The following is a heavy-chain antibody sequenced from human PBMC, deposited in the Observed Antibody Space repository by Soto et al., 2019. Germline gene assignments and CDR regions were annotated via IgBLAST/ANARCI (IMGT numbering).Heavy chain of an antibody. CDR3: ARAPLRTAIPKDAFDI. Sequence: QLPLQESGPGLVKPSETLSLNCSVSGGSFSHSYWTWIRQPAGKRLEWIGRIYTSGSTTYNPSLKSRVTLSLDTSKSQFSLRLTSVTAADTAVYYCARAPLRTAIPKDAFDIWGQGTMVTVSS. CDR2: IYTSGST. V-gene: IGHV4-4*07. CDR1: GGSFSHSY. D-gene: IGHD2-21*02. J-gene: IGHJ3*02.